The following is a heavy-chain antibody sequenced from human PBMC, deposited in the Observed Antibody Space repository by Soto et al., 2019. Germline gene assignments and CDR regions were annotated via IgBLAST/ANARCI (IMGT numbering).Heavy chain of an antibody. CDR1: GGSFSGYY. J-gene: IGHJ6*02. CDR3: ARFGWAYYGMDV. V-gene: IGHV4-34*01. Sequence: KTSETLSLTCAVYGGSFSGYYWSWIRQPPGKGLEWIGEINHSGSTNYNPSLKSRVTISVDTSKNQFSLRLSSVTAADTAVYYCARFGWAYYGMDVWGQGTTVTVSS. D-gene: IGHD3-10*01. CDR2: INHSGST.